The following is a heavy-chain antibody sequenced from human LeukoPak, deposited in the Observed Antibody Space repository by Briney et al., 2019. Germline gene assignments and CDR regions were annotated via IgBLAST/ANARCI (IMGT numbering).Heavy chain of an antibody. D-gene: IGHD2-2*01. CDR1: GFTWSSYW. CDR3: TKDGKYCSSRGCFAQADY. CDR2: IDGDGSST. J-gene: IGHJ4*02. V-gene: IGHV3-74*01. Sequence: PGGSLRLSCEGSGFTWSSYWLHWVRQAPGKGRVWVSRIDGDGSSTDYADSVKGRFTISRDNAKNTLYLQMNSLRAEDTAVYYCTKDGKYCSSRGCFAQADYWGQGTLVTVSS.